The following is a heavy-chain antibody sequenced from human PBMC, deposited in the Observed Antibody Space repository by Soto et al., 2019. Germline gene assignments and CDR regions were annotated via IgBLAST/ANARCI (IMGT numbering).Heavy chain of an antibody. CDR2: INYSGST. J-gene: IGHJ4*02. D-gene: IGHD3-22*01. CDR1: GGSFSGYY. V-gene: IGHV4-34*01. Sequence: SETLSLTCAVYGGSFSGYYWSWIRQPPGKGLEWIGEINYSGSTNYNPSLKSRVTISVDTSKNQFSLKLSSVTAADTAVYYCARARWSSGYSLDYWGQGTLVTVSS. CDR3: ARARWSSGYSLDY.